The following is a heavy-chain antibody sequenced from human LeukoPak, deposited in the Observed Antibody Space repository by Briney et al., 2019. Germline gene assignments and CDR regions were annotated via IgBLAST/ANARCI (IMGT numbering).Heavy chain of an antibody. CDR3: ARGGGLDV. V-gene: IGHV3-7*04. J-gene: IGHJ6*02. Sequence: PGGSLRLSCVASGFTVSSYWMSWVRQAPGKGLEWVANIKQDGSEKYYVDSVRGRFTISRDNAKNSLYLQINSLRAEDTAVYYCARGGGLDVWGQGATVTVSS. CDR1: GFTVSSYW. CDR2: IKQDGSEK.